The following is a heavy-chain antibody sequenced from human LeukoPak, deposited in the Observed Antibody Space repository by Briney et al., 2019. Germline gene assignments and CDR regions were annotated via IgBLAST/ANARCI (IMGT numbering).Heavy chain of an antibody. CDR2: LYYSGYS. J-gene: IGHJ5*02. V-gene: IGHV4-59*08. CDR3: ARHGYSSSWYWFDP. CDR1: GGSITSYY. Sequence: SETLSLTCTVSGGSITSYYWAWLRQPPGKGLEWIGYLYYSGYSNYNPSLKSRVTISVDTSKNQFSLKLSSVTAADTAVYYCARHGYSSSWYWFDPWGQGTLVTVSS. D-gene: IGHD6-13*01.